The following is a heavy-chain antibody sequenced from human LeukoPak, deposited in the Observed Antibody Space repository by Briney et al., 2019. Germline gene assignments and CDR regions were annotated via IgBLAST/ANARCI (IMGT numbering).Heavy chain of an antibody. V-gene: IGHV4-59*08. CDR1: GASISSYY. CDR2: IYYSGSA. J-gene: IGHJ4*02. CDR3: AGIILVRGVPDY. D-gene: IGHD3-10*01. Sequence: SETLSLTCTVSGASISSYYWSWIRQPPGKGLEWIGYIYYSGSANYNPSLKSRVTISVDTSMNQFSLKLSSVTAADTAVYYCAGIILVRGVPDYWGQGTLVTVSS.